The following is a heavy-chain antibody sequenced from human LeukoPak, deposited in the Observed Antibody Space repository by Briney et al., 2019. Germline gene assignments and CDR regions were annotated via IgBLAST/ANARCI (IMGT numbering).Heavy chain of an antibody. Sequence: HPGRSLRLTCTASGFTFGDYAMSWFRQAPGKGLEWVGFIRGKAYGGTTEYAASVKGRFTVSRDDSKSLAYLQMNSLKTEDTAVYYCTRRRLFYGDYSEDFDYWGQGTWSPSPQ. J-gene: IGHJ4*02. V-gene: IGHV3-49*03. CDR2: IRGKAYGGTT. D-gene: IGHD4-17*01. CDR3: TRRRLFYGDYSEDFDY. CDR1: GFTFGDYA.